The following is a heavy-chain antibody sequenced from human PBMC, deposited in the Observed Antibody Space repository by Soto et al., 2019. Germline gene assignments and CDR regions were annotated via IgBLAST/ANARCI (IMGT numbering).Heavy chain of an antibody. J-gene: IGHJ4*02. D-gene: IGHD3-3*01. CDR2: TYNIGST. Sequence: QVQLQESGPGLVEPSQTLSLTCTVSGGSISSSGDCWSWIRQSPGKGLEWVGHTYNIGSTYSNPSLRSXXTXSXXTSNNQSSLKLSSVAATDTAVYYCDRGPSADKVDSWGQGTLVTVSS. CDR3: DRGPSADKVDS. V-gene: IGHV4-30-4*01. CDR1: GGSISSSGDC.